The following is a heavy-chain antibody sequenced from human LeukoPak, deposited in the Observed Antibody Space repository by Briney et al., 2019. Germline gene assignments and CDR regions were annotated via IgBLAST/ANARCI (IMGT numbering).Heavy chain of an antibody. Sequence: SETLSLTCTVSGDSISSSSSYWGWIRQPPGEGLEWIGSIYYSGSTYYNPSLKSRVTISVDTSKNQFSLKLISVTAADTAVYYCARRAGGYSHPYDYWGQGILVTVSS. CDR3: ARRAGGYSHPYDY. CDR2: IYYSGST. V-gene: IGHV4-39*01. CDR1: GDSISSSSSY. D-gene: IGHD4-23*01. J-gene: IGHJ4*02.